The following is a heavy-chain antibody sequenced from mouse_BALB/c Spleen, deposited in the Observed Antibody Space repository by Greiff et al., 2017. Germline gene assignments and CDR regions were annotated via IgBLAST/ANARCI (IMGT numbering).Heavy chain of an antibody. D-gene: IGHD2-4*01. CDR2: IRLKSDNYAT. V-gene: IGHV6-6*02. CDR1: GFTFSSYW. J-gene: IGHJ3*01. Sequence: EVMLVESGGGLVQPGGSMKLSCVASGFTFSSYWMSWVRQSPEKGLEWVAEIRLKSDNYATHYAESVKGKFTISRDDSKSRLYLQMNSLRAEDTGIYYCTVYDYDGAFAYWGQGTLVTVSA. CDR3: TVYDYDGAFAY.